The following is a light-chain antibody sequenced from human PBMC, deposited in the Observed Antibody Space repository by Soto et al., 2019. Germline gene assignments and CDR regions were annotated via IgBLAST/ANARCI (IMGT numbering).Light chain of an antibody. CDR1: QSIGTS. V-gene: IGKV1-39*01. CDR2: AAS. J-gene: IGKJ2*01. CDR3: QQSYSTLYT. Sequence: DIQMTQSPSSLSASIGDRVTITCRASQSIGTSLSWHQQKSGRAPKLLIHAASTLQSGVPSRVSGSGSGTDFTLTISSLQPADVAVYYCQQSYSTLYTFGQGTNLEIK.